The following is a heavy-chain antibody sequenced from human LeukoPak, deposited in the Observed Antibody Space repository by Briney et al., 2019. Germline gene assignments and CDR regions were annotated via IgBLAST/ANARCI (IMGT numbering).Heavy chain of an antibody. D-gene: IGHD3-3*01. J-gene: IGHJ6*02. CDR2: T. Sequence: TNYAQKLQGRVTMTTDTSTSTAYMELRSLRSDDTAVYYCAREPLRFLEWLSNPTYYYGMDVWGQGTTVTVSS. CDR3: AREPLRFLEWLSNPTYYYGMDV. V-gene: IGHV1-18*01.